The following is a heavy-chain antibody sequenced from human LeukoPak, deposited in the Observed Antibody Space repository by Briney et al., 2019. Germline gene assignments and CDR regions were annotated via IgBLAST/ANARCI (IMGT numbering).Heavy chain of an antibody. CDR1: GFTFSNYD. D-gene: IGHD3-10*01. CDR3: AKRHGSGIKYFEF. J-gene: IGHJ4*02. Sequence: PGGSLRLSCAASGFTFSNYDMSWVRQAPGKGLEWVSTITGSGGTTYHADSVKGRFTISRDNSKNTLCLQMNGLRAEDTAIYYCAKRHGSGIKYFEFWGQGTLVTVSS. V-gene: IGHV3-23*01. CDR2: ITGSGGTT.